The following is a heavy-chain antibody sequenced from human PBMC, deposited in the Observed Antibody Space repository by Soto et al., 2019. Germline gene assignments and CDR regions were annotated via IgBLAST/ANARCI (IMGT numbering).Heavy chain of an antibody. V-gene: IGHV4-4*02. D-gene: IGHD3-10*01. CDR3: ARDGGAVRGVTSASKTNYYYYYYMDV. CDR2: IYHSGST. Sequence: SETLSLTCAVSSGSISSSNWWSWVRQPPGKGLEWIGEIYHSGSTNYNPSLKSRVTISVDKSKNQFSLKLSSVTAADTAVYYCARDGGAVRGVTSASKTNYYYYYYMDVWGKGTTVTVSS. J-gene: IGHJ6*03. CDR1: SGSISSSNW.